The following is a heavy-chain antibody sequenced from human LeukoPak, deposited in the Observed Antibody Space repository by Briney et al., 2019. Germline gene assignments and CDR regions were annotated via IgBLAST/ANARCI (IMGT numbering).Heavy chain of an antibody. J-gene: IGHJ4*02. V-gene: IGHV3-74*01. CDR3: TGGRDRSQLYFDS. CDR1: GFTFSSYW. CDR2: IDSDGSRI. D-gene: IGHD2-15*01. Sequence: QPGGSLRLSCEASGFTFSSYWMHWVRQAPGKGLVWVSRIDSDGSRISYADSVKGRFTISRDNAKNTLYLEMNSLRAEDTAVYYCTGGRDRSQLYFDSWGQGTLVTVSS.